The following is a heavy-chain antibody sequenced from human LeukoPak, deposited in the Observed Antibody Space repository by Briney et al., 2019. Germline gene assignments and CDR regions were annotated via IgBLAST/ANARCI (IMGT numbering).Heavy chain of an antibody. D-gene: IGHD6-13*01. Sequence: GGSLRLSCTASGFSFRTYNLHWVRQAPGKGLEWVAVISYNGGYIHYEDSVKGRFTISRDNSKNTLYLQMNSLRAEDTAVYYCAKVSSSSWVDYWGQGTLVTVSS. V-gene: IGHV3-33*06. CDR3: AKVSSSSWVDY. J-gene: IGHJ4*02. CDR2: ISYNGGYI. CDR1: GFSFRTYN.